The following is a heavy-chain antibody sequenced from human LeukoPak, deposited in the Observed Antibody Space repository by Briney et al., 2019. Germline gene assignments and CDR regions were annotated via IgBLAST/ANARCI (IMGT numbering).Heavy chain of an antibody. CDR1: GFTFSSYA. D-gene: IGHD6-6*01. Sequence: GRSLRLSCAASGFTFSSYAMHWVRQAPGRGLEWVAVISYDGSNKYYADSVKGRFTISRDNSKNTLYLQMNSLRAEDTAVYYCARPHGTYSSSSRGLDYWGQGTLVTVSS. V-gene: IGHV3-30-3*01. CDR3: ARPHGTYSSSSRGLDY. CDR2: ISYDGSNK. J-gene: IGHJ4*02.